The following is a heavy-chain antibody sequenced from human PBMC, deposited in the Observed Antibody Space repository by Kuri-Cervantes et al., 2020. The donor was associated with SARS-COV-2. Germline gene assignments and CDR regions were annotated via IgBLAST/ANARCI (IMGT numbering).Heavy chain of an antibody. CDR1: GYTFSSHW. V-gene: IGHV5-51*01. Sequence: GESLKISCKASGYTFSSHWIGWVRQMPGKGLEWMGIIYPTDSDTRYSPSFQGQVTIPVDESISTAYLQWSSLKASDTAIYYCARRSCDGGSCYSPWGQGTLVTVSS. CDR3: ARRSCDGGSCYSP. J-gene: IGHJ5*02. D-gene: IGHD2-15*01. CDR2: IYPTDSDT.